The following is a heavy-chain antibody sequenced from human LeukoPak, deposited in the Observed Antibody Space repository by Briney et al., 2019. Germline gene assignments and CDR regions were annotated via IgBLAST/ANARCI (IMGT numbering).Heavy chain of an antibody. CDR3: ARPRGYCSGGSCFPSDY. Sequence: PGGSLRLSCAASGFTFSIYGMSWVRQAPGKGLEWVANIKQDESEKYYVDSVKGRFTVSRDNAKNSLYLQMDSLRVEDTAVYYCARPRGYCSGGSCFPSDYWGQGTLVTVSS. CDR1: GFTFSIYG. CDR2: IKQDESEK. V-gene: IGHV3-7*03. J-gene: IGHJ4*02. D-gene: IGHD2-15*01.